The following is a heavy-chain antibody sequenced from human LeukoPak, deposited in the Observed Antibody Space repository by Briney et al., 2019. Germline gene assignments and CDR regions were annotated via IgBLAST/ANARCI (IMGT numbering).Heavy chain of an antibody. Sequence: SVKVSCKASGGTFSSYAISWVRQAPGQGLEWMGGIIPIFGTANYAQKFQGRVTITADESTSTAYMELSSLGSEDTAVYYCARGAQYGYGWSYWGQGTLVTVSS. CDR3: ARGAQYGYGWSY. CDR2: IIPIFGTA. D-gene: IGHD5-18*01. J-gene: IGHJ4*02. V-gene: IGHV1-69*01. CDR1: GGTFSSYA.